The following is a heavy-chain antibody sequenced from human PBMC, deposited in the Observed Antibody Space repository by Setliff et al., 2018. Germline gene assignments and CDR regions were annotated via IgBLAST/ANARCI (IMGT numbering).Heavy chain of an antibody. Sequence: ASVKVSCKVSGYTLTELSMHWVRQAPGKGLEWMGGFDPEDGETIYAQKFQGRVTMTEDTSTDTAYMELGSLRSEDTAVYYCATYVGITYYYDSSGYPTHFQHWGQGTLVTVSS. CDR2: FDPEDGET. CDR1: GYTLTELS. V-gene: IGHV1-24*01. D-gene: IGHD3-22*01. J-gene: IGHJ1*01. CDR3: ATYVGITYYYDSSGYPTHFQH.